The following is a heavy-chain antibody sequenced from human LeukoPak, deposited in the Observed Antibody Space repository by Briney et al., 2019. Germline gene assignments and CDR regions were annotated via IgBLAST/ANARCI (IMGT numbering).Heavy chain of an antibody. J-gene: IGHJ4*02. CDR1: GGSFSGYY. V-gene: IGHV4-34*01. D-gene: IGHD6-13*01. CDR2: INHSGST. CDR3: ARGDSSSWLFDY. Sequence: SETLSLTCAVYGGSFSGYYWSWIRQPPGKGLEWIGEINHSGSTNYNPSLKSRVTISVDTPKNQFSLKLSSVTAADTAVYYCARGDSSSWLFDYWGQGTLVTVSS.